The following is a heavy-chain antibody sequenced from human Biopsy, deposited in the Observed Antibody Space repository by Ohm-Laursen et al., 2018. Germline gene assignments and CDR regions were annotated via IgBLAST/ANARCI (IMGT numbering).Heavy chain of an antibody. D-gene: IGHD2/OR15-2a*01. Sequence: SQTLSLTCTVSGDSISSYYWSWIRQPPGKGLQWIGYVYYTGSTDYNPSLQSRVTISVDTSMNQISLRLRSVTAADTAIYYCTRATNSTGWPYYYFYGMDIWGQGTTVTVSS. V-gene: IGHV4-59*01. CDR1: GDSISSYY. CDR2: VYYTGST. J-gene: IGHJ6*02. CDR3: TRATNSTGWPYYYFYGMDI.